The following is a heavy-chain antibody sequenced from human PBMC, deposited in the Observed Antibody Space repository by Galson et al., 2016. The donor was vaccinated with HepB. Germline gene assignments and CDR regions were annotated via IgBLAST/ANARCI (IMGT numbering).Heavy chain of an antibody. CDR3: STEWAYYDRSSYYFDY. CDR2: IKSKTEGGTT. Sequence: SLRLSCASSEFPFSSAWMSWVRQTPGKGLEWVGRIKSKTEGGTTDYAAPVKARFTISRDDSKNTLYLQMNSLKIEDTAVYYCSTEWAYYDRSSYYFDYWGLGTLVTVSS. CDR1: EFPFSSAW. J-gene: IGHJ4*02. D-gene: IGHD3-22*01. V-gene: IGHV3-15*01.